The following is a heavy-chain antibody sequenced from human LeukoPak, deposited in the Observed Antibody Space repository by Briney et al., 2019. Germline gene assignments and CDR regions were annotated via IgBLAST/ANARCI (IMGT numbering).Heavy chain of an antibody. CDR2: INPNSGGT. V-gene: IGHV1-2*02. CDR3: ARGGDHLGFDY. Sequence: GASVKVSCKASGYTFTGYYMHWVRPAPGQGLAWVGWINPNSGGTNYAQKFQGRVTMTRDTSISKAYMELSRLRSDDTAVYYCARGGDHLGFDYWGQGTLVTVSS. CDR1: GYTFTGYY. D-gene: IGHD3-16*01. J-gene: IGHJ4*02.